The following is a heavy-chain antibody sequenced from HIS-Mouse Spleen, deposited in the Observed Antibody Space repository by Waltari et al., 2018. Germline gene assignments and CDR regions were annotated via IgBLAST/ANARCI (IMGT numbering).Heavy chain of an antibody. D-gene: IGHD6-19*01. CDR1: GFTLSSYG. Sequence: QVQLVESGGGVVQPGRSLRRSCAASGFTLSSYGMHWVRQAPGKGLEWVAVISYDGSNKYYADSVKGRFTISRDNSKNTLYLQMNSLRAEDTAVYYCAKASSGWLDYWGQGTLVTVSS. J-gene: IGHJ4*02. CDR2: ISYDGSNK. CDR3: AKASSGWLDY. V-gene: IGHV3-30*18.